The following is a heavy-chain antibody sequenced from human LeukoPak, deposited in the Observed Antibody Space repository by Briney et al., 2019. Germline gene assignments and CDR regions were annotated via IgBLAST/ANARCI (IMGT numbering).Heavy chain of an antibody. CDR2: ISGSGGTT. V-gene: IGHV3-23*01. J-gene: IGHJ4*02. D-gene: IGHD5-18*01. CDR3: AKGDTAMADSGDY. Sequence: RAGGSLRLSCAASGFTFSNYAMSWVRQAPGKGLEWVSGISGSGGTTYYADSVKGQFSISRDNSKNTLYLQMNSLRAEDTAVYYCAKGDTAMADSGDYWGQGTLVTVSS. CDR1: GFTFSNYA.